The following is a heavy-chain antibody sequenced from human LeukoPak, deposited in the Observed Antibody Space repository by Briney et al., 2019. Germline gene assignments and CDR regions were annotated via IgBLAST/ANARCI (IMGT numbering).Heavy chain of an antibody. D-gene: IGHD6-19*01. CDR3: ARESSGHMGGY. V-gene: IGHV3-23*01. CDR2: ISGSGGST. J-gene: IGHJ4*02. CDR1: GFTFSTYG. Sequence: PGGSLRLSCVASGFTFSTYGMSWVRQAPGKGLEWVSAISGSGGSTYYADSVKGRFTISRDNAKNSMYLQMNSLRAEDTAVYYCARESSGHMGGYWGQGTLVTVSS.